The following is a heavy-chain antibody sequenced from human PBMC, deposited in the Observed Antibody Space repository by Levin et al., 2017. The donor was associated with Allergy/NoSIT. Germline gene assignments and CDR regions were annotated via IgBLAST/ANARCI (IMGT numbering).Heavy chain of an antibody. Sequence: SVKVSCKASGDTFSTYVFIWVRQAPGQGLEWMGGIIPIFGTTNYAQKFQGRVTITADKSTSTSYMELSSLRSEYTAMYYCASSSRTSVTAAGTYYDYYYMDVWGKGTTVTVSS. D-gene: IGHD6-13*01. CDR1: GDTFSTYV. CDR3: ASSSRTSVTAAGTYYDYYYMDV. CDR2: IIPIFGTT. V-gene: IGHV1-69*06. J-gene: IGHJ6*03.